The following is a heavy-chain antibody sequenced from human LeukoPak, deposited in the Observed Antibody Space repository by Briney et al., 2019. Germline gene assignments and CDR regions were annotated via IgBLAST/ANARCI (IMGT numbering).Heavy chain of an antibody. CDR1: GFTFSSYS. Sequence: GGSLRLSCAASGFTFSSYSMNWVRQAPGKGLEWVSSISGSSSYIYYADSVKGRLTISRDNAKNSLYLQMNSLRAEDTAVYYCARDSYGYWGQGTLVTVSS. D-gene: IGHD1-26*01. CDR2: ISGSSSYI. CDR3: ARDSYGY. J-gene: IGHJ4*02. V-gene: IGHV3-21*01.